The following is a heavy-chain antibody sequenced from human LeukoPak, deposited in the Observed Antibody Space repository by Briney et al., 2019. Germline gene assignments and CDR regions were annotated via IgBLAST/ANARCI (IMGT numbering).Heavy chain of an antibody. CDR1: GFTVSSNY. CDR2: IYSGGST. V-gene: IGHV3-53*01. CDR3: ARAPSSSWAGY. Sequence: GGSLRLSCAASGFTVSSNYMSWVRQAPGKGLEWVSVIYSGGSTYYADSVKGRFTISRDNSKNTLYLQMNSLRAEDTAVYYCARAPSSSWAGYWGQGTLVTVSS. D-gene: IGHD6-13*01. J-gene: IGHJ4*02.